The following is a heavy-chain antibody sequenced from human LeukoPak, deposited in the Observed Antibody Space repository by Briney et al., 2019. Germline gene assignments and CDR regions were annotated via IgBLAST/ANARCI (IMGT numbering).Heavy chain of an antibody. CDR2: IIPIFGTA. D-gene: IGHD3-10*01. J-gene: IGHJ4*02. Sequence: SVKVSCKASGYTFTGYYMHWVRQAPGQGIEWMGGIIPIFGTANYAQKFQGRVTITADESTSTAYMELSSLKSEDTAVYYCARERYGSGSYYILGFDYWGQGTLVTVSS. V-gene: IGHV1-69*13. CDR3: ARERYGSGSYYILGFDY. CDR1: GYTFTGYY.